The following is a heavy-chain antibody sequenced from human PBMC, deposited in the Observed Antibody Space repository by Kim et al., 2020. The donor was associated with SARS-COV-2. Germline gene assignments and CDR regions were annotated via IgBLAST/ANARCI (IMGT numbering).Heavy chain of an antibody. Sequence: SETLSLTCTVSGGSVSSGSYYWSWIRQPPGKGLEWIGYIYYSGSTNYNPSLKSRVTISVDTSKNQFSLKLSSVTAADTAVYYCARVRPPPYYYYGMDVWGQGTTVTVSS. CDR2: IYYSGST. CDR3: ARVRPPPYYYYGMDV. D-gene: IGHD6-6*01. J-gene: IGHJ6*02. V-gene: IGHV4-61*01. CDR1: GGSVSSGSYY.